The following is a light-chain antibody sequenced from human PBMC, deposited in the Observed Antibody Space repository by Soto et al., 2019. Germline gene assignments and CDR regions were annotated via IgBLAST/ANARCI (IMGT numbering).Light chain of an antibody. CDR3: QHYNSYSEA. V-gene: IGKV1-5*03. J-gene: IGKJ1*01. CDR1: QTISSW. Sequence: DIQMTQSPSTLSGSVGDRVTITCRASQTISSWLAWYQQKPGKAPKLLIYKASTLKSGVPSRFSGSGSGTEFTLTISSLQPDDFATYYCQHYNSYSEAFGKVTKVELK. CDR2: KAS.